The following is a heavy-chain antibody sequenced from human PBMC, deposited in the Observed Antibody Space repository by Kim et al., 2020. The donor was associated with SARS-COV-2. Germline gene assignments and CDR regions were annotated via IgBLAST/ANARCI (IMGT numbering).Heavy chain of an antibody. CDR3: ARDWGGDYYDSSGYSGY. J-gene: IGHJ4*02. CDR2: INPSGGST. V-gene: IGHV1-46*01. Sequence: ASVKVSCKASGYTFTSYYMHWVRQAPGQGLEWMGIINPSGGSTSYAQKFQGRVTMTRDTSTSTVYMELSSLRSEDTAVYYCARDWGGDYYDSSGYSGYWGQGTLVTVSS. D-gene: IGHD3-22*01. CDR1: GYTFTSYY.